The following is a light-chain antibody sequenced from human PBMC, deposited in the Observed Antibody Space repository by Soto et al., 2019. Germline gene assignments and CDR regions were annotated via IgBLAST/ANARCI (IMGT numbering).Light chain of an antibody. Sequence: IVLTQSPDTLSLSPGERATLSCRASQSVRSSYLAWYQQKSGQAPRLLIYGASSRATGIPDRFSGSGSGTDFTLTISRLEPEDFAVYYCQQYGSSPWTFGQGTKVEI. J-gene: IGKJ1*01. CDR1: QSVRSSY. V-gene: IGKV3-20*01. CDR2: GAS. CDR3: QQYGSSPWT.